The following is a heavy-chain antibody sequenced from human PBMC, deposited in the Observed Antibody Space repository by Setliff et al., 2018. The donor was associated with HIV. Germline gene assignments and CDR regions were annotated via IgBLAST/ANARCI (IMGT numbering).Heavy chain of an antibody. CDR1: GYTFTNYY. J-gene: IGHJ6*03. V-gene: IGHV1-46*01. Sequence: GASVKVSCKASGYTFTNYYIHWVRQAPGQGLEWMGIINPSGGSTTYAQKFQGRVTMTRDTSTSTVYMELSSLRSEDTAVYYCVRDAFDYTAYYYSYMDVWGKGTTVTVSS. CDR2: INPSGGST. D-gene: IGHD4-4*01. CDR3: VRDAFDYTAYYYSYMDV.